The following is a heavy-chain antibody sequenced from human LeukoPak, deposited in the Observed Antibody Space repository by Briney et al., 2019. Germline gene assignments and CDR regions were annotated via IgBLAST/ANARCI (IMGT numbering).Heavy chain of an antibody. CDR1: GFTFSSYT. J-gene: IGHJ5*02. CDR2: ISSTSSNI. Sequence: GGSLRLSCAASGFTFSSYTINWVRQAPGKGLEWVSSISSTSSNIYYADSVKGRFTISRDNAKNSVYLQMNSLRAEDTAVYYCARDDDVSWFGPWGQGTLVTVSS. CDR3: ARDDDVSWFGP. D-gene: IGHD1-1*01. V-gene: IGHV3-21*01.